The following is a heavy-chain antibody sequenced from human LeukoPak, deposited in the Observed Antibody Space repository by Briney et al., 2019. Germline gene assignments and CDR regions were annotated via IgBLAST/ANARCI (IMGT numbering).Heavy chain of an antibody. Sequence: PGGSLRLSCAASGFTFSSYAMSWVRQAPGKGLEGVSAISGSGGSTYYADSVKGRFTISRNNSKNTLYLQMNSLRAEDTAVFYCAKDTYSAKISLWGDWGQGTLVTVSS. CDR3: AKDTYSAKISLWGD. CDR1: GFTFSSYA. D-gene: IGHD3-16*01. J-gene: IGHJ4*02. V-gene: IGHV3-23*01. CDR2: ISGSGGST.